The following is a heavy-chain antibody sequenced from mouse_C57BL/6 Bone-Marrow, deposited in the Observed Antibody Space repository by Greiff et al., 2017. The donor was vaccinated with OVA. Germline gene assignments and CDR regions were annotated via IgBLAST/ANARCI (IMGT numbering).Heavy chain of an antibody. Sequence: QVQLQQPGAELVMPGASVKLSCKASGYTFTSYWMHWVKQRPGQGLEWIGEIDPSDSYTNYNQKFKGKSTLTVDKSSSTAYMQLSSLTSEDSAVYYCAISLVAYWGQGTLVTVSA. CDR2: IDPSDSYT. CDR1: GYTFTSYW. V-gene: IGHV1-69*01. J-gene: IGHJ3*01. CDR3: AISLVAY.